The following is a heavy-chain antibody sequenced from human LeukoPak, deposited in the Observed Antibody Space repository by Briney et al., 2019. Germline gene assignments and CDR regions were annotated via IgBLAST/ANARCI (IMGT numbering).Heavy chain of an antibody. CDR3: ARDSRTPRTNGDY. CDR1: GFTFSSYW. Sequence: GRSLRLSCAASGFTFSSYWMHWVRQAPGKGLVWVSRINTDVISTNYADSVKGRFTISRDNAKNTLYLQMNSLRAEDTAVYYCARDSRTPRTNGDYWGQGTLVTVSS. V-gene: IGHV3-74*01. D-gene: IGHD1-1*01. J-gene: IGHJ4*02. CDR2: INTDVIST.